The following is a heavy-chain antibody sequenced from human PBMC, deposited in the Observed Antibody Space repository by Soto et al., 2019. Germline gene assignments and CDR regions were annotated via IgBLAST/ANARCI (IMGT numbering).Heavy chain of an antibody. CDR3: ARDTLQGVGATGGWFDP. Sequence: QVQLVQSGAEVKKPGSSVKVSCKASGGTFSSYVISWVRQAPGQGLEWMGGIIPIFGTANYAQKFQGRVTITAHESTSTAYMELSSLRSEDTAVYYSARDTLQGVGATGGWFDPWGQGTLVTVSS. J-gene: IGHJ5*02. CDR1: GGTFSSYV. V-gene: IGHV1-69*01. CDR2: IIPIFGTA. D-gene: IGHD1-26*01.